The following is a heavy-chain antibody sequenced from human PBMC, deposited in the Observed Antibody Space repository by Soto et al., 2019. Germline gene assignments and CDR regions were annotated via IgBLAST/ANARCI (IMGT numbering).Heavy chain of an antibody. CDR3: ARWVEVSLDYFDS. V-gene: IGHV4-31*03. CDR1: GAYMRNDYYY. D-gene: IGHD2-15*01. J-gene: IGHJ4*02. CDR2: MHHSGRT. Sequence: QVQLQESGPGLVKPSETLSLTCTVSGAYMRNDYYYWSWVRQNPGKDLEWIGHMHHSGRTHYNPSLKSRVAISVETSKLQFSLYLNSVTAADTAVYYCARWVEVSLDYFDSWGQGTPVTVSS.